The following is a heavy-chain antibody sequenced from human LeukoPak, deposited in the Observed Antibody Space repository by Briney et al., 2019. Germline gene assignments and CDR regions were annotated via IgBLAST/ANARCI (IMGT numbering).Heavy chain of an antibody. V-gene: IGHV1-69*05. CDR2: IIPIFGTA. CDR3: ARDRITMAHRGYMDV. D-gene: IGHD3-10*01. CDR1: GGTFSSYA. J-gene: IGHJ6*03. Sequence: GASVKVSCKASGGTFSSYAISWLRQAPGQGLELMGRIIPIFGTANYAQKFQGGVTITTDESTSTAYMELSSLRSEDTAVYYCARDRITMAHRGYMDVWGKGTTVTVSS.